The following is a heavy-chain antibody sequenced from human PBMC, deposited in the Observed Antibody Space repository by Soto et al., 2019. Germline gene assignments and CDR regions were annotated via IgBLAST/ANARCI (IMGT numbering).Heavy chain of an antibody. CDR2: IYHSGST. J-gene: IGHJ4*02. V-gene: IGHV4-38-2*02. D-gene: IGHD3-3*01. Sequence: LXLTCAVSCYSISSGYYWGWIRRPPGKVLEWIGSIYHSGSTYYNPSLKSRVTISVDTSKNQFSLKLSSVTAADTAVYYCARDGLKGYDFWSGYSLFDYWGQGTRVTVSS. CDR3: ARDGLKGYDFWSGYSLFDY. CDR1: CYSISSGYY.